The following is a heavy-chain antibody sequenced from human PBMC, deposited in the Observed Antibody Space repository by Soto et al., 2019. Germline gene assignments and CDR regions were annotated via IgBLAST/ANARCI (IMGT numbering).Heavy chain of an antibody. J-gene: IGHJ6*02. CDR3: ARDIPLYGSGTYGMDV. D-gene: IGHD3-10*01. Sequence: QVQLQESGPGLVKPSQTLSLTCTVSGGSISSGGYYWSWIRPHPGKGLEWIGYIYYSGSTYYNPSLKSRVTISVDTSKNQFSLKLSSVTAADTAVYYCARDIPLYGSGTYGMDVWGQGTTVTVSS. CDR1: GGSISSGGYY. CDR2: IYYSGST. V-gene: IGHV4-31*03.